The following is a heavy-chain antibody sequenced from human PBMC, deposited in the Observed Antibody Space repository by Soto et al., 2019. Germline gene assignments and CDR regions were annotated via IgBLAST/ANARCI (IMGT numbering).Heavy chain of an antibody. Sequence: GASVKVSCKASGYSFTDYHIHWVRQAPGQGLEWLGRINPKSGGTSTAQKFQGWVTMTTDTSISTASMELTGLTSDDTAIYYCARGDSTDCSNGVCSFFYNHGMDVWGQGTTVTVSS. CDR3: ARGDSTDCSNGVCSFFYNHGMDV. CDR2: INPKSGGT. J-gene: IGHJ6*02. CDR1: GYSFTDYH. D-gene: IGHD2-8*01. V-gene: IGHV1-2*04.